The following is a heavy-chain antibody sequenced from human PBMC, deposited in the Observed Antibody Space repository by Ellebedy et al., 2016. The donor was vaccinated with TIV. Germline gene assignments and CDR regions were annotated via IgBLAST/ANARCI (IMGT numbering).Heavy chain of an antibody. J-gene: IGHJ4*02. V-gene: IGHV4-39*01. CDR1: GGSISGNYS. Sequence: SETLSLTXTVSGGSISGNYSWAWIRQPPGKGLEWIVSFYYGENTYYNPSLRSRVTISVDTSKNQFSLNLRSVTAADTAVYYCAKHQQWLIRLAFWGQGNLVTVAS. D-gene: IGHD6-19*01. CDR2: FYYGENT. CDR3: AKHQQWLIRLAF.